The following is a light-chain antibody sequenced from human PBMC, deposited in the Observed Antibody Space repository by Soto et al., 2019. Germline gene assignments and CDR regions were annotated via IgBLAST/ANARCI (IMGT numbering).Light chain of an antibody. J-gene: IGLJ1*01. CDR3: CSYAGSYTYV. CDR1: SSDVGGYNY. Sequence: QSLLTQPRSMSGAPGQSVTLSCPGNSSDVGGYNYVSWYQQHPGKAPKLMIYDVSKRPSGVPDRFSGSKSGNTASLTISGLQAEDEADYYCCSYAGSYTYVFGTGTKVTVL. CDR2: DVS. V-gene: IGLV2-11*01.